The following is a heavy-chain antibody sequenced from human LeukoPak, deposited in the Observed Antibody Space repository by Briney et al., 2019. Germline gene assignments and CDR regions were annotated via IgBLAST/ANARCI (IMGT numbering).Heavy chain of an antibody. V-gene: IGHV3-30*18. CDR3: AKVEPFGEYFDY. D-gene: IGHD3-10*01. J-gene: IGHJ4*02. Sequence: GGSLRLSCAASGFTFSSYGMHWVRQAPGKGLEWVAVISYDGSNKYYADSMKGRFTISRDNSKNTLYLQMNSLRAEDTAVYYCAKVEPFGEYFDYWGQGTLVTVSS. CDR1: GFTFSSYG. CDR2: ISYDGSNK.